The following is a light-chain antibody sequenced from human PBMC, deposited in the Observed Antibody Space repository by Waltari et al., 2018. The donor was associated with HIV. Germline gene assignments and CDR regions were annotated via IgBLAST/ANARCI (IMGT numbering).Light chain of an antibody. CDR2: GAA. CDR3: QQYNIRPRGNT. V-gene: IGKV3-15*01. Sequence: VMTQSPPLLSVSPGERVTLSCRASQGVGSNLAWYQQKVGQAPRLLIYGAATRAAEIPVRFSGSGSGTDFTLTIDSLQSEDFATYYCQQYNIRPRGNTFGQGTKLQIK. CDR1: QGVGSN. J-gene: IGKJ2*01.